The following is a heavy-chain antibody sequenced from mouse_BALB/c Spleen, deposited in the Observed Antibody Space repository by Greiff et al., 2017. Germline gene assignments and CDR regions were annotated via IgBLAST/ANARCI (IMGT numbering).Heavy chain of an antibody. CDR1: GFNIKDTY. J-gene: IGHJ3*01. Sequence: EVQLQQSGAELVKPGASVKLSCTASGFNIKDTYMHWVKQRPEQGLEWIGRIDPANGNTKYDPKFQGNATITADTSSNTAYLQLSSLTSEDTAVYYCASTDYYGSSPFAYWGQGTLVTVSA. CDR2: IDPANGNT. D-gene: IGHD1-1*01. CDR3: ASTDYYGSSPFAY. V-gene: IGHV14-3*02.